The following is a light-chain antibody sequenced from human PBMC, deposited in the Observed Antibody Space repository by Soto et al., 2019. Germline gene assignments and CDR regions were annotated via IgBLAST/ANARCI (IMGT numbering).Light chain of an antibody. CDR1: SGHSSYA. CDR3: QTWGTGIVV. CDR2: LNSDGSH. J-gene: IGLJ2*01. Sequence: QLVLTQSPSASASLGASVKLTCTLSSGHSSYAIAWHQQQPEKGPRYLMKLNSDGSHSKGDGIPDRFSGSSSGAERYLTISSLHSEDDADYYCQTWGTGIVVFGGGTKVTVL. V-gene: IGLV4-69*01.